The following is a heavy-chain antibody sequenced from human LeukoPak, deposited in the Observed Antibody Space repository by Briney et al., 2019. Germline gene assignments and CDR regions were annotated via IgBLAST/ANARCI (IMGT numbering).Heavy chain of an antibody. J-gene: IGHJ6*03. CDR3: ASGSGSYRTPYYYMDV. CDR1: GFTVSSNY. CDR2: IYSGGST. Sequence: GGSLRLSCAPSGFTVSSNYRSWVRQAPGKGLGWGSDIYSGGSTYYADSVKGRFTISRDNSKNTLYLQMNSLRAEDTAVYYCASGSGSYRTPYYYMDVWGTGTTVTVSS. V-gene: IGHV3-53*01. D-gene: IGHD3-10*01.